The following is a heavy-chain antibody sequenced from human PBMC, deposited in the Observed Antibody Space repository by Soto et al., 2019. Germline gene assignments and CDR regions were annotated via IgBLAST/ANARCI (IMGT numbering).Heavy chain of an antibody. V-gene: IGHV1-18*01. D-gene: IGHD3-9*01. CDR2: ISAYNGNT. Sequence: GASVKVSCKSSGYTFTSYGISCVRQAPGQGLEWMGWISAYNGNTNYAQKLQGRVTMTTDTSTGTAYMELRSLRSDDTAVYYCARDDGRYFDWLLSDLLDYWGQGTLVTVSS. CDR1: GYTFTSYG. CDR3: ARDDGRYFDWLLSDLLDY. J-gene: IGHJ4*02.